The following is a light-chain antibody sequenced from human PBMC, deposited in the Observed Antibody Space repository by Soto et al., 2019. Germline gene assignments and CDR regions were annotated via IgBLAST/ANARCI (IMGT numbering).Light chain of an antibody. V-gene: IGKV1-39*01. J-gene: IGKJ4*01. CDR3: QQCYSSPLT. Sequence: DIQTTQSPSCPSASLGDRVSITCRAMQTISNYLNWYQQQPGEAPKLLIYAASSLQGGVPSRLSGSGCATDVTLIISSRQADDVATYYCQQCYSSPLTFGGGTKVDIK. CDR1: QTISNY. CDR2: AAS.